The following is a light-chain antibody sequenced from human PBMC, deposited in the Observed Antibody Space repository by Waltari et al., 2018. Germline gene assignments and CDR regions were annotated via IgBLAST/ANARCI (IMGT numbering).Light chain of an antibody. CDR2: EVT. CDR1: SHDVGNYDL. CDR3: CSYSGDLSFGVV. Sequence: QSALTQPASVSGSPGQSITISCTGTSHDVGNYDLVSWYQQHPGTAPKHIIYEVTKRPSGFSNRFSGSKSGNTASLTISGLHTEDEGDYYCCSYSGDLSFGVVFGGGTKLTVL. V-gene: IGLV2-23*02. J-gene: IGLJ2*01.